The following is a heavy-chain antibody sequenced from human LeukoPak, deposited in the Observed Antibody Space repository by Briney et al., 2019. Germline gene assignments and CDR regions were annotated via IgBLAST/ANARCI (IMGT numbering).Heavy chain of an antibody. CDR2: ISSSSSYI. V-gene: IGHV3-21*01. CDR1: GFTFSNAW. J-gene: IGHJ4*02. D-gene: IGHD3-22*01. Sequence: GGSLRLSCAASGFTFSNAWMNWVRKAPGKGLEWVSSISSSSSYIYYADSVKGRFTISRDNAKNSLYLQMNSLRAEDTAVYYCARIADSSGYYLFDYWGQGTLVAVSS. CDR3: ARIADSSGYYLFDY.